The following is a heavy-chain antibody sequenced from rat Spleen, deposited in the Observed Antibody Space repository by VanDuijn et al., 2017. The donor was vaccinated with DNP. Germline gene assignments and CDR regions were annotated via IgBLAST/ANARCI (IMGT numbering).Heavy chain of an antibody. V-gene: IGHV5-31*01. CDR2: ISNTGDNT. CDR1: GFIFSNYW. J-gene: IGHJ2*01. CDR3: ATGHFYY. Sequence: EVQLVESGGGPVQPGRSLKLSCVASGFIFSNYWMTWIRQAPGKGLEWVASISNTGDNTYYSDSVKGRFTISRDNAKSTLYLQMDSMRSEDTATYYCATGHFYYWGQGVMVTVSS.